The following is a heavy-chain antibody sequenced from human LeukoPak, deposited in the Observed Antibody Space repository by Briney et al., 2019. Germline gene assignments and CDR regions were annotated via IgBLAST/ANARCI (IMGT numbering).Heavy chain of an antibody. CDR2: IKPNNGGI. D-gene: IGHD2-2*01. Sequence: AAVKVSCKASGYTFTGYYMHWVREAPGRGLEWMGWIKPNNGGINYAQKFQGRVTMTRDTSISTAYMELSRLRSDDTAVYYCARARGDIVVVPAAIWFDPWGQGTLVTVSS. V-gene: IGHV1-2*02. J-gene: IGHJ5*02. CDR1: GYTFTGYY. CDR3: ARARGDIVVVPAAIWFDP.